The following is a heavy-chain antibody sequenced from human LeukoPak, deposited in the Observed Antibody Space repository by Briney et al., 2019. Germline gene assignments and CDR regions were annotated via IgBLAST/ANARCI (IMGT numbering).Heavy chain of an antibody. CDR1: GFTFSTYS. J-gene: IGHJ4*02. D-gene: IGHD3-22*01. Sequence: GGSLRLSCAASGFTFSTYSMNWVRQAPGKGLEWVSYISSSSSTIYYADSVKGRFTISRDNAKNSLYLQMNSLRAEDTALYYCAKVISGGYYDSSGYFDYWGQGTLVTVSS. V-gene: IGHV3-48*01. CDR3: AKVISGGYYDSSGYFDY. CDR2: ISSSSSTI.